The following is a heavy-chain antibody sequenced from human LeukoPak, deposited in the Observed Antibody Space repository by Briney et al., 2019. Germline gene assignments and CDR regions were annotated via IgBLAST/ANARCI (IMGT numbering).Heavy chain of an antibody. CDR1: GDSVSSGSYY. CDR3: ARDRRYSYGYVVDY. D-gene: IGHD5-18*01. J-gene: IGHJ4*02. Sequence: SETLSLTCTASGDSVSSGSYYWSWIRQPPGKGLEWFGYIYYNGNTNYNPSLKSRVTISVDTSKNQFSLKLSSVTAADTAVYYCARDRRYSYGYVVDYWGQGTLVTVSS. CDR2: IYYNGNT. V-gene: IGHV4-61*01.